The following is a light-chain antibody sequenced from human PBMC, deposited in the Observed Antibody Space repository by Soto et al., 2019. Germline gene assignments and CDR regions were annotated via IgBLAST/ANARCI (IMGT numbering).Light chain of an antibody. V-gene: IGKV3-15*01. J-gene: IGKJ2*01. Sequence: EIVMTQSPGTLSVSLGERVTLSCRASQSVSRNLAWYQQRPGQVPRLLFYAASTRATDVPGTFSGSGSGTEFTLTISSLQSEDFAVYYCRQFEKWPFTFGQGTKLEIK. CDR3: RQFEKWPFT. CDR2: AAS. CDR1: QSVSRN.